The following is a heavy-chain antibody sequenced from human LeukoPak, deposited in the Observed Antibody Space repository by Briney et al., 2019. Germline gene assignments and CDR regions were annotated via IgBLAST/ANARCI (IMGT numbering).Heavy chain of an antibody. CDR1: GYTFTGYY. CDR2: INPNSGGT. V-gene: IGHV1-2*02. J-gene: IGHJ4*02. D-gene: IGHD1-26*01. CDR3: ASISGSLLGYFDY. Sequence: ASVKVSCKASGYTFTGYYMHWVRQAPGQGLKWMGWINPNSGGTNYVQKFQGRVTMTRDTSISTAYMELSRLRSDDTAVYYCASISGSLLGYFDYWGQGTLVTVSS.